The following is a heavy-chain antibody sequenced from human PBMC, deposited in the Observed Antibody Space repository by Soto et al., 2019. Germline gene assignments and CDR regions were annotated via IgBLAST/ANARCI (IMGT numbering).Heavy chain of an antibody. CDR1: GGSLSDYS. D-gene: IGHD5-12*01. J-gene: IGHJ4*02. CDR3: ARGGGNSGYFFDY. V-gene: IGHV4-34*02. CDR2: INHGGNT. Sequence: QVQLRQWGAGLLKPSETLSLRCAVHGGSLSDYSWSWIRQSPEKGLEWIGEINHGGNTKYNPSLKSRVTISVDTSKNQVSLILTSATAADTAVYRCARGGGNSGYFFDYWGRGTLVTVSS.